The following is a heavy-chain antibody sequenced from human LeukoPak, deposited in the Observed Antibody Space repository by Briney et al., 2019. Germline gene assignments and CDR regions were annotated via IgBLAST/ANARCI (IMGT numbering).Heavy chain of an antibody. Sequence: GESLKISCKGSGYSFSSYWIAWVRQMPGKGLEWMGIIYPGDSDSKYSRSFQGQVTTSADKSINTAYLQWSSLKASDSAMYYCARGVGSSGSGPGAFDIWGQGTMVTVSS. CDR3: ARGVGSSGSGPGAFDI. CDR1: GYSFSSYW. J-gene: IGHJ3*02. D-gene: IGHD6-19*01. V-gene: IGHV5-51*01. CDR2: IYPGDSDS.